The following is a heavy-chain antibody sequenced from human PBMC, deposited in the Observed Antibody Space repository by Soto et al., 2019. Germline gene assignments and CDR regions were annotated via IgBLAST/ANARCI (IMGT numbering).Heavy chain of an antibody. Sequence: ASVKVSCKASGGTFSSYAISWVRQAPGQGLEWMGGIIPIFGTANYAQKFQGRVTITADKSTSTAYMELSSLRSEDTAVYYCARTTVVTPGYFQHWGQGTLVTVSS. V-gene: IGHV1-69*06. J-gene: IGHJ1*01. D-gene: IGHD4-17*01. CDR3: ARTTVVTPGYFQH. CDR2: IIPIFGTA. CDR1: GGTFSSYA.